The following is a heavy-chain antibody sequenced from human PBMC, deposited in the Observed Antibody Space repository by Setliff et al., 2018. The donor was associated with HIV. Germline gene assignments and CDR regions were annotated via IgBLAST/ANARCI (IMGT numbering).Heavy chain of an antibody. CDR2: IDPHGTTK. D-gene: IGHD1-26*01. V-gene: IGHV3-7*01. CDR3: ARDPGWGALDY. CDR1: AFSFSNYW. Sequence: TGGSLRLSCAASAFSFSNYWMTWVRQAPGKGLEWVGMIDPHGTTKGSADSLKDRFAISRDNAKNSLYLQMNDLRAEDTAVYYCARDPGWGALDYWGQGTLVTVSS. J-gene: IGHJ4*02.